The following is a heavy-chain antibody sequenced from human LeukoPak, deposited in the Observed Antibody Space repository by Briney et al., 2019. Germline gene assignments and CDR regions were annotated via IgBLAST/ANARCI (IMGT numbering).Heavy chain of an antibody. CDR1: GFTFDDYA. Sequence: PGGSLRLSCAASGFTFDDYAMHWVRQAPGKGLEWVSGINWNGGSTVYVDSVKGRFTISRDNAKKSLYLQMNSLRDEDRAVYYSAREDDYDFWSGSYYYYYYMDVWGIGTTVTVSS. V-gene: IGHV3-20*04. CDR2: INWNGGST. J-gene: IGHJ6*03. D-gene: IGHD3-3*01. CDR3: AREDDYDFWSGSYYYYYYMDV.